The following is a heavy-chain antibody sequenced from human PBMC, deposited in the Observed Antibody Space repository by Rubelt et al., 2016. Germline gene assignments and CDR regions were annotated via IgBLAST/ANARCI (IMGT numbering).Heavy chain of an antibody. Sequence: QVQLVQSGAEVKKPGASVKVSCKASGYGFTNYGISWLRQAPGQGPEWMGWISANNRPTNKAKNFKGKVTLTTDTSTSTAYMELRSLRSDDTAVYYCARDGGAGILTFWGQGTLVTVSS. J-gene: IGHJ4*02. V-gene: IGHV1-18*04. CDR3: ARDGGAGILTF. D-gene: IGHD3-16*01. CDR2: ISANNRPT. CDR1: GYGFTNYG.